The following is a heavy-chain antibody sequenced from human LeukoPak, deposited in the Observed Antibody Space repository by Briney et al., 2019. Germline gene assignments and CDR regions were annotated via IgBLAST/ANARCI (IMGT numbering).Heavy chain of an antibody. V-gene: IGHV3-30*04. CDR1: GFTFSGYA. D-gene: IGHD5-18*01. CDR3: ARGGIHLDY. Sequence: GGSLRLSCAASGFTFSGYAMHWVRQAPGKGLEWVAVISYDGSNKYYADSVKGRFTISRDNSKNTLYLQMNSLRAEDTAVYYCARGGIHLDYWGQGTLVTVSS. J-gene: IGHJ4*02. CDR2: ISYDGSNK.